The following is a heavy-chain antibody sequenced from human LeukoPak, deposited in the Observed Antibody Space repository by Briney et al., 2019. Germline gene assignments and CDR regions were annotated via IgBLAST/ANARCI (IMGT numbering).Heavy chain of an antibody. Sequence: SETLSLTCTVSGGSISSYYWSWIRQPPGEGLEWIGYIYYSGSTNYNPSLKSRVTISVDTSKNQFSLKLSSVTAADTAVYYCARVTTVTSTRDAFDIWGQGTMVTVSS. D-gene: IGHD4-17*01. CDR1: GGSISSYY. J-gene: IGHJ3*02. CDR3: ARVTTVTSTRDAFDI. V-gene: IGHV4-59*01. CDR2: IYYSGST.